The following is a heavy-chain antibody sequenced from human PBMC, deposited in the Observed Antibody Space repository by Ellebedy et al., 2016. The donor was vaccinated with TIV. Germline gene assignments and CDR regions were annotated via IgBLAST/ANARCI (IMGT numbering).Heavy chain of an antibody. CDR1: GFTFSRSS. D-gene: IGHD3-22*01. V-gene: IGHV3-48*04. Sequence: GGSLRLXXVASGFTFSRSSMNWVRQAPGKGLEWVSYISASDGTIYYADSVKGRFTISRDNANFSLYLQMNSLRVEDTAIYYCARDPHGGNYYDSSGFADYWGQGALVTVSS. J-gene: IGHJ4*02. CDR2: ISASDGTI. CDR3: ARDPHGGNYYDSSGFADY.